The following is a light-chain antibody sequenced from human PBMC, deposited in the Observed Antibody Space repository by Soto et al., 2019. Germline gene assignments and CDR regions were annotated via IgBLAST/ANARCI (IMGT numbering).Light chain of an antibody. Sequence: IQLTQSPSSLSASVGDRVTITCRASQGISSYLAWYQQKPGKAPKLLIYGASTLEGGVPFRFSGSGSGTDFTPTNSSLQPEDFATYYCQQLNTYQITFGQGTRLEIK. CDR3: QQLNTYQIT. CDR2: GAS. CDR1: QGISSY. J-gene: IGKJ5*01. V-gene: IGKV1-9*01.